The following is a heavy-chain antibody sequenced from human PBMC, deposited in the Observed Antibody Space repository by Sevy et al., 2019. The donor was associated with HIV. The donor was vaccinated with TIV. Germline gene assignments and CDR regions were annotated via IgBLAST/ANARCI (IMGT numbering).Heavy chain of an antibody. V-gene: IGHV3-48*02. Sequence: GGSLRLSCATSGFTFSSYTMNWVRQAPGKGLEWISYISSSGTSIYYADSVKRRFTISRDNAKDSLYLQMNSLRDEDTAVYYCARDWVAGGAFDIWGQGTMVTVSS. CDR3: ARDWVAGGAFDI. D-gene: IGHD1-26*01. CDR2: ISSSGTSI. J-gene: IGHJ3*02. CDR1: GFTFSSYT.